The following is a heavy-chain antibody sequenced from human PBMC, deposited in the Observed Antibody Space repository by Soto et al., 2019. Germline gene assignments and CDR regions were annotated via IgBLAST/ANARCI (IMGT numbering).Heavy chain of an antibody. D-gene: IGHD3-3*01. CDR3: ARDRVKDFWSGYYLDDAFDI. Sequence: GASLKVSCKASGYTFTSYGISWVRQAPGQGLEWMGWISAYNGNTNYAQKLQGRVTMTTDTSTSTAYMELRSLRSDDTAVYYCARDRVKDFWSGYYLDDAFDIWGQGTMVNVSS. V-gene: IGHV1-18*01. CDR2: ISAYNGNT. J-gene: IGHJ3*02. CDR1: GYTFTSYG.